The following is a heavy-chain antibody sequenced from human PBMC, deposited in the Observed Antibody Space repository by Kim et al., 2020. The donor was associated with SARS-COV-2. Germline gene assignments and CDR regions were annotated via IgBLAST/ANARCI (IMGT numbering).Heavy chain of an antibody. V-gene: IGHV1-69*13. CDR2: IIPIFGTA. CDR1: GGTFSSYA. CDR3: ARDHRYCSGGSCYLAGAFHAFDI. Sequence: SVKVSCKASGGTFSSYAISWVRQAPGQGLEWMGGIIPIFGTANYAQKFQGRVTITADESTSTAYMELSSLRSEDTAVYYCARDHRYCSGGSCYLAGAFHAFDIWGQGTMVTVSS. J-gene: IGHJ3*02. D-gene: IGHD2-15*01.